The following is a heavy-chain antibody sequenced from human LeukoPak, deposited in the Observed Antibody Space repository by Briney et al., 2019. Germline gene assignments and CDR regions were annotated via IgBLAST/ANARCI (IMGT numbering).Heavy chain of an antibody. Sequence: GSLRLSCVAPGFIVSTNYMSWVRQAPGKGLEWVSVIFRGDGTYHADSVKGRFTISRDSSKNTVYLQINSLTAEDTAVYYCVKEVPGTTIYHWGQGTLVTVSS. CDR3: VKEVPGTTIYH. CDR2: IFRGDGT. V-gene: IGHV3-66*01. J-gene: IGHJ4*02. D-gene: IGHD4-11*01. CDR1: GFIVSTNY.